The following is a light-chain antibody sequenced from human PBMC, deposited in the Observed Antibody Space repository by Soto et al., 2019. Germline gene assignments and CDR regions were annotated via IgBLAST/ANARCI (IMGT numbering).Light chain of an antibody. CDR3: CSYAGSYTVL. CDR1: SSDVGGYNY. J-gene: IGLJ2*01. Sequence: QSVLTQPRSVSGSPGQSVTISCTGTSSDVGGYNYVSWYQQHPGKAPKLMICDVSKRPSGVPDRFSGSKSGNTASLTISGLQAEDEADYYCCSYAGSYTVLFGGGTKLTVL. CDR2: DVS. V-gene: IGLV2-11*01.